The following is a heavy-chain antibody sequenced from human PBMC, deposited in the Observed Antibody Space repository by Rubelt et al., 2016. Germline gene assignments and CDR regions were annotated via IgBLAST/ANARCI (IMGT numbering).Heavy chain of an antibody. D-gene: IGHD3-3*01. CDR3: ARGNYDFDGMDV. J-gene: IGHJ6*02. V-gene: IGHV4-39*07. CDR2: ITYSGST. CDR1: GGSLRRATSY. Sequence: QLQVEESGPGLVKPSETLSLTCSVSGGSLRRATSYWGWIRQPPGKGLEWIGSITYSGSTNTNPSPKSTVTLSVDTSKNQSTLKVNSVTAADTAVYYCARGNYDFDGMDVWGQGTTVTVSS.